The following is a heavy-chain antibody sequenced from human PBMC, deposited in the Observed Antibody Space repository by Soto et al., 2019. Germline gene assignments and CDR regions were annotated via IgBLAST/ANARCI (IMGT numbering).Heavy chain of an antibody. V-gene: IGHV5-10-1*01. D-gene: IGHD6-6*01. CDR1: GYSFTSYW. CDR3: ARHAYSSSSCYGMDV. Sequence: RGESRKISCTGSGYSFTSYWISWVRQMPGKGLEWMGRIDPSDSYTNYSPSFQGHVTISADKSISTAYLQWSSLKASDTAMYYCARHAYSSSSCYGMDVWGQGTTVT. J-gene: IGHJ6*02. CDR2: IDPSDSYT.